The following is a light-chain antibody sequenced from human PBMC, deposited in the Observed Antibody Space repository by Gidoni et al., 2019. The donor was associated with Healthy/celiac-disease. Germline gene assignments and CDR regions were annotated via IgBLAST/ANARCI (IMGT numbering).Light chain of an antibody. CDR3: QQCYSTPPT. V-gene: IGKV4-1*01. CDR1: QSVLYSSNNKNY. CDR2: WAS. J-gene: IGKJ4*01. Sequence: DIVMTQSPDSLAVSLGERATINCKSSQSVLYSSNNKNYLAWYQQKPGQPPKLLIYWASTRESGVPDRFSGSGSGTDFTLTISSLQAEDVAVYYCQQCYSTPPTFGGXTKVEIK.